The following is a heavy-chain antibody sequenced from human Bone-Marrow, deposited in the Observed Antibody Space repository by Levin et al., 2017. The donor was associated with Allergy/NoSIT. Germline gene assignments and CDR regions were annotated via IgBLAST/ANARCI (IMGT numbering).Heavy chain of an antibody. CDR3: VRGPPYGDRPDFFDY. CDR2: MRYDGSEK. J-gene: IGHJ4*02. D-gene: IGHD4-17*01. Sequence: GGSLRLSCAASGFTVKNYWMNWVRQAPPNGLECVAGMRYDGSEKYYVGSVKGRFTISSDNADNSVSLQMSSLRVEDTAVYYCVRGPPYGDRPDFFDYWGQGALVTVSS. V-gene: IGHV3-7*01. CDR1: GFTVKNYW.